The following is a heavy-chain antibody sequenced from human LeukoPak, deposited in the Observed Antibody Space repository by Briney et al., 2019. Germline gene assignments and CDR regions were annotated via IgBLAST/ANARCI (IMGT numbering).Heavy chain of an antibody. Sequence: GGSLRLSCAASGFTFSNYEMNWVRQAPGKGLEWVSYISSSGSTIYYADSVKGRFTISRDNAKNSLYLQMNSLRAEDTAVYYCAQIYTYGSSQFDYWGQGTLVTLSS. CDR1: GFTFSNYE. D-gene: IGHD5-18*01. V-gene: IGHV3-48*03. CDR2: ISSSGSTI. J-gene: IGHJ4*02. CDR3: AQIYTYGSSQFDY.